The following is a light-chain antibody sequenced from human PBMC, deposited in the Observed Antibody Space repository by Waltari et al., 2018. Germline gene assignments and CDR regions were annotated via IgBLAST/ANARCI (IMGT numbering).Light chain of an antibody. J-gene: IGLJ2*01. CDR3: CSYAGRSPVV. V-gene: IGLV2-23*02. CDR2: DVS. Sequence: VSWYQRHPGKAPRLMIYDVSKRPSGVSNRFSVSKSGNRASLTISGLQAEDEADYYCCSYAGRSPVVFGGGTKLTVL.